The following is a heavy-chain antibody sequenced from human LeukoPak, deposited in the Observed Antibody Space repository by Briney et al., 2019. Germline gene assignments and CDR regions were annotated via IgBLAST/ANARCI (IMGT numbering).Heavy chain of an antibody. CDR1: GGSIRTYY. CDR3: ARDIRTVWATLYFDY. CDR2: IHSSGST. J-gene: IGHJ4*02. V-gene: IGHV4-59*01. Sequence: SETLSLTCTVSGGSIRTYYWSWVRQSPGGGLEWIANIHSSGSTYYNPSLKSRVTISIDTSKNQFSLKLTSVTSADTAVYYCARDIRTVWATLYFDYWGQGTLVTVSS. D-gene: IGHD1-26*01.